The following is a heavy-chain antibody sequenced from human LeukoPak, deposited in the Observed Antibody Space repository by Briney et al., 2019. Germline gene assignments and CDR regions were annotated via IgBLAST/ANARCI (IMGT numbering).Heavy chain of an antibody. V-gene: IGHV4-59*08. CDR3: ARHSQVVRGWFDP. CDR2: IFHSGST. J-gene: IGHJ5*02. Sequence: PSETLSLTCTVSGGSISSYYWSWIRQPPGKGLEWIGYIFHSGSTNYSPSLKSRVTMSVDTSKSQFSLKLSSVTAADTAVYYCARHSQVVRGWFDPWGQGTLVTVSP. D-gene: IGHD3-10*01. CDR1: GGSISSYY.